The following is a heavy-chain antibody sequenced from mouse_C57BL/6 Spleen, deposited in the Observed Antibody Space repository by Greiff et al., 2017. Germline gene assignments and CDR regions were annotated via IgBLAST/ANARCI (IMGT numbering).Heavy chain of an antibody. J-gene: IGHJ2*01. CDR2: INTNNGGT. Sequence: EVQLQQSGPELVKPGASVKMSCKASGYTFTDYNMHWVKQSHGKSLEWIGYINTNNGGTSYNQKFKGKATLTVNKSSSTAYRELRSLTSEDAAVYYFAEECPSRYYFDYWGQGTTLTVSS. V-gene: IGHV1-22*01. CDR1: GYTFTDYN. CDR3: AEECPSRYYFDY. D-gene: IGHD3-1*01.